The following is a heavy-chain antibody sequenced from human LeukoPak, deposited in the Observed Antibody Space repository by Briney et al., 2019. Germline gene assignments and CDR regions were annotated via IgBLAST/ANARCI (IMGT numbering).Heavy chain of an antibody. CDR1: GGSISSYY. CDR3: ARQKYDSSSYYQPMEYYYGMDV. J-gene: IGHJ6*02. CDR2: IYTSGST. D-gene: IGHD3-22*01. Sequence: SETLSLTCTVSGGSISSYYWSWIRQPAGKGLEWIGRIYTSGSTNYNPSLKSRVTMSVDTSKNQFSLKLSSVTAADTAVYYCARQKYDSSSYYQPMEYYYGMDVWGQGTTVTVSS. V-gene: IGHV4-4*07.